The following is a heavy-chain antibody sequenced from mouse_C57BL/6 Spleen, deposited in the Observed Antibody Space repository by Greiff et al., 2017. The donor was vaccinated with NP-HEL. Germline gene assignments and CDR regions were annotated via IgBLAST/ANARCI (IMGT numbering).Heavy chain of an antibody. CDR2: IDPSDSYT. Sequence: VQLQQPGAELVMPGASVKLSCKASGYTFTSYWMHWVKQRPGQGLEWIGEIDPSDSYTNYNQQFKGKSTLTVDKSSSTAYMQLSSLTSEDSAVYYCARLGDSNYERNCAMDCWGQGTSVTVAS. CDR1: GYTFTSYW. J-gene: IGHJ4*01. V-gene: IGHV1-69*01. D-gene: IGHD2-5*01. CDR3: ARLGDSNYERNCAMDC.